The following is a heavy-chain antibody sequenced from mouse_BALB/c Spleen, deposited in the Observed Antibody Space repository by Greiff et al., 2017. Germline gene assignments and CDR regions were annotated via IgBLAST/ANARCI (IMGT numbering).Heavy chain of an antibody. CDR1: SYTFTDYA. J-gene: IGHJ4*01. V-gene: IGHV1-67*01. Sequence: VQLQQSGPELVRPGVSVKISCKGSSYTFTDYAMHWVKQSHAKSLEWIGVISTYYGNTNYNQKFKGKATMTVDKSSSTAYMELARLTSEDSAVYYCARNGSPYAMDYWGQGTSVTVSS. CDR3: ARNGSPYAMDY. CDR2: ISTYYGNT. D-gene: IGHD1-1*01.